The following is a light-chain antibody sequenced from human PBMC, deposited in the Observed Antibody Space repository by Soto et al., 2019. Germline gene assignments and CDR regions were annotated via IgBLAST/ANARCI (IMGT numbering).Light chain of an antibody. J-gene: IGKJ4*01. Sequence: DIQMTQSPSTLSASVGDRVTITCRASQSISSWLAWYRQKPGKAPKLLIYKASSLESGVSSRFSGSGSGTEFTLTISSLQPDDFATYYCQQYNSYPLTFGGGTKVEIK. V-gene: IGKV1-5*03. CDR3: QQYNSYPLT. CDR2: KAS. CDR1: QSISSW.